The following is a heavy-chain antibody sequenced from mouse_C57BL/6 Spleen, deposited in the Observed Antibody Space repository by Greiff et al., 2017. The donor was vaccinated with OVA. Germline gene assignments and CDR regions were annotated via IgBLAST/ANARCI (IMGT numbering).Heavy chain of an antibody. D-gene: IGHD1-1*01. CDR1: GYTFTDYY. CDR2: MYPGSGNT. V-gene: IGHV1-84*01. Sequence: QVQLQQSGPELVKPGASVKISCKASGYTFTDYYINWVKQRPGQGLEWIGWMYPGSGNTKYNEKFKGKATLTVDTSSSTAYMQLSSLTSEDSAVYFCARSRYYGSSLDYWGQGTTLTVSS. CDR3: ARSRYYGSSLDY. J-gene: IGHJ2*01.